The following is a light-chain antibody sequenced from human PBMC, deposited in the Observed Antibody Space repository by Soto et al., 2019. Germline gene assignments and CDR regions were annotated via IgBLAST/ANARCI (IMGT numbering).Light chain of an antibody. V-gene: IGKV3-11*01. CDR2: DSS. Sequence: EIVLTQSPGTLSLSPGERATLSCRASQSVSSSLVWYQQKPGQAPRLLIYDSSNRATGIPVRFSGRGSGTDFTLTISSLEPEDFAVYYCQQRSNWPPISFGQGTRLEIK. CDR3: QQRSNWPPIS. J-gene: IGKJ5*01. CDR1: QSVSSS.